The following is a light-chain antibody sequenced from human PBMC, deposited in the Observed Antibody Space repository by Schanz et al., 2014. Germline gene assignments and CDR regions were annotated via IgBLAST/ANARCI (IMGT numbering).Light chain of an antibody. CDR1: TSNIGSNA. V-gene: IGLV1-36*01. CDR2: YDD. J-gene: IGLJ3*02. Sequence: QSVLTQPPSVSAAPGQRVTVSCSGSTSNIGSNAVNWFQQFPGKAPKLLIYYDDMLPSGVSDRFSGSKSGTSASLAISGLQSDDEADYYCAAWDDSLNGSWVFGGGTKLTVL. CDR3: AAWDDSLNGSWV.